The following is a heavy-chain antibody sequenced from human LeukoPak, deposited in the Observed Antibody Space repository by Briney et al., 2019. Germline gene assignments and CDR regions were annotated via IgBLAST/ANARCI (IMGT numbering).Heavy chain of an antibody. CDR3: ARRYSYEVGIDY. CDR1: GGSISSSSYY. Sequence: SETLSLTCTVSGGSISSSSYYWGWIRQPPGKGLEWIGSIYYSGSTYCNPSLKSRVTISVDTSKNQFSLKLSSVTAADTAVYYCARRYSYEVGIDYWGQGTLVTVSS. V-gene: IGHV4-39*01. D-gene: IGHD5-18*01. J-gene: IGHJ4*02. CDR2: IYYSGST.